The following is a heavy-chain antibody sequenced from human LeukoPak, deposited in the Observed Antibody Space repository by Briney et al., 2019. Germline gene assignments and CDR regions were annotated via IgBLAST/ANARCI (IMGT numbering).Heavy chain of an antibody. CDR3: AKDDGASIAAAGPFDY. CDR2: ISWNSGSI. CDR1: GFTFEVYA. D-gene: IGHD6-13*01. Sequence: PGGSLRLSCAASGFTFEVYAMNWVRHAPPKGLDWVSWISWNSGSIGYADSVKGRFTISRDNAKNSLYLQMHSLRAEDTALYYCAKDDGASIAAAGPFDYWGQGTLVTVSS. V-gene: IGHV3-9*01. J-gene: IGHJ4*02.